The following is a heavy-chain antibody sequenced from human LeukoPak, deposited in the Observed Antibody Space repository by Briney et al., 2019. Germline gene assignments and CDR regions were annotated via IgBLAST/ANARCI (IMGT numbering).Heavy chain of an antibody. V-gene: IGHV3-7*01. CDR2: IKQDGSEK. CDR1: GFTFSSYG. D-gene: IGHD6-19*01. J-gene: IGHJ4*02. CDR3: ASSGWYAADYFDY. Sequence: SGGSLRLSCAASGFTFSSYGMHWVRQAPGKGLEWVANIKQDGSEKYYVDSVKGRFTISRDNAKNSLYLQMNSLRAEDTAVYYCASSGWYAADYFDYWGQGTLVTVSS.